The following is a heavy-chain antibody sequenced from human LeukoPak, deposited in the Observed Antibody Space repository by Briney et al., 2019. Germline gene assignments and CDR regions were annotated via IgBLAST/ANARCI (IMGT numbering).Heavy chain of an antibody. CDR2: IYYSGST. CDR1: GGSISNSSDY. CDR3: ARRSPQCWGGDCYFDY. J-gene: IGHJ4*02. D-gene: IGHD2-21*02. V-gene: IGHV4-39*01. Sequence: ASETLSLTCTVSGGSISNSSDYWGWIRQPPGKGLEWIGSIYYSGSTYYNPSLKSRVTISVDTSKNQFSLKLSSVSAADTAVYYCARRSPQCWGGDCYFDYWGQGTLVTVSS.